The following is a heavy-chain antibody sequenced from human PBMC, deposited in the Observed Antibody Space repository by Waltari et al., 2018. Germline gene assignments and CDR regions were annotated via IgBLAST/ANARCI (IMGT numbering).Heavy chain of an antibody. CDR3: ARDPGDTGY. D-gene: IGHD2-21*01. CDR2: ISYDGSNK. J-gene: IGHJ4*02. CDR1: GFTFSSYA. Sequence: QVQLVESGGGVVQPARSLRLPCAASGFTFSSYAMPWVRQAPGKGLEWVAVISYDGSNKYYADSVKGRFTISRDNSKNTLYLQMNSLRAEDTAVYYCARDPGDTGYWGQGTLVTVSS. V-gene: IGHV3-30-3*01.